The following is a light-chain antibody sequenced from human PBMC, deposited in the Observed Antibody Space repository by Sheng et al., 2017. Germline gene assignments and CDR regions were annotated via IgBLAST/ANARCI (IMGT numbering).Light chain of an antibody. CDR1: QSIDTW. CDR3: QQYESFSSLT. Sequence: DIQMTQSPSTLSASLGDRVTITCLASQSIDTWLAWYQQKPGKAPQILIYAASSLEDGVPSRFSGSGSGTEFTLTISSLQPDDFATYYCQQYESFSSLTFGGGTKVEMK. J-gene: IGKJ4*01. V-gene: IGKV1-5*03. CDR2: AAS.